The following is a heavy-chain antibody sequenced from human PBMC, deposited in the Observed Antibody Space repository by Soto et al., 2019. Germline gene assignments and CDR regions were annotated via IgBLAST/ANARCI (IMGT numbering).Heavy chain of an antibody. J-gene: IGHJ3*01. CDR1: GFTFSSSG. Sequence: EGQLLQSGGGLVQPGESLRLSCAASGFTFSSSGMSWVRQAPGKGLEWVSSISIRGDYRYYADSVKGRFTISRDNSKNTLYLQMSSLTAEDTALYYYANHGGFDFWGQGTMVAVSS. D-gene: IGHD4-17*01. V-gene: IGHV3-23*01. CDR3: ANHGGFDF. CDR2: ISIRGDYR.